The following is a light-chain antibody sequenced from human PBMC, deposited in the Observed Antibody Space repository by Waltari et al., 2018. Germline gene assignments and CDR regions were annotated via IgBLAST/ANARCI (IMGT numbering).Light chain of an antibody. V-gene: IGKV3-11*01. J-gene: IGKJ1*01. CDR2: DAS. CDR3: RQRSTWPRVGVT. CDR1: QRVSTY. Sequence: EIVLTQSPATLSLSPGAVATLPCRASQRVSTYLAWYQQKPGQAPRLLIYDASIRAADIPARFSGSGSETDFTLTISSLDPEDFAIYYCRQRSTWPRVGVTFGQGTRVDLK.